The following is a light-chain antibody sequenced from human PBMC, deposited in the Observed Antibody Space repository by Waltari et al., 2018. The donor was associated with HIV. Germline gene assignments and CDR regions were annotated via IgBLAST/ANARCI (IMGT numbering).Light chain of an antibody. CDR3: QQRYNDPRT. J-gene: IGKJ1*01. Sequence: DIQMTQSPSSLSASVGDRVPITCRASYNTNSNLNWDQQKPGQAPNPLMYAASSLQSGVPVTVSCSGTGTELTLSISSRQPEDFATDHCQQRYNDPRTFGQGTKV. V-gene: IGKV1-39*01. CDR2: AAS. CDR1: YNTNSN.